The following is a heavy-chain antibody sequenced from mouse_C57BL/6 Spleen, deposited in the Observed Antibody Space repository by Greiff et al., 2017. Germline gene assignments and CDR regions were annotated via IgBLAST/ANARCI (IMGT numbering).Heavy chain of an antibody. Sequence: LVSGGGLVKPGGSLKLSCAASGFTFSSYAMSWVRQTPEKRLEWVATISDGGSYTYYPDNVKGRFTISRDNAKNNLYLQMSHLKSEDTAMYYCARDGSGTGGYFDVWGTGTTVTVSS. V-gene: IGHV5-4*01. CDR3: ARDGSGTGGYFDV. J-gene: IGHJ1*03. CDR2: ISDGGSYT. CDR1: GFTFSSYA. D-gene: IGHD4-1*01.